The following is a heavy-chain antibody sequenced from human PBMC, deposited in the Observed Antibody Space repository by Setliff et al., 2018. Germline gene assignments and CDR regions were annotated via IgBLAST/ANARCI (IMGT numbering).Heavy chain of an antibody. J-gene: IGHJ4*02. CDR2: IYIGGSA. Sequence: PSETLSLTCTVSGGSISSYYWSWIRQPAGKGLEWIGHIYIGGSANYNPSLKSRVTMSIDTSKNQFSLELTSVTAADTAVYYCARDIGYTYGVDYWGQGVLVTVSS. CDR3: ARDIGYTYGVDY. V-gene: IGHV4-4*07. CDR1: GGSISSYY. D-gene: IGHD5-18*01.